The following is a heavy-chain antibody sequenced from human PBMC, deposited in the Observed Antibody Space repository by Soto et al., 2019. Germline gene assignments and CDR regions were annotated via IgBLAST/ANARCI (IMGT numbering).Heavy chain of an antibody. CDR1: GGTFSSYA. J-gene: IGHJ1*01. D-gene: IGHD1-26*01. CDR3: ASEVVGQTSFQH. Sequence: QVQLVQSGAEVKKPGSSVKVSCKASGGTFSSYAISWVRQAPGQGLEWMGGIIPIFGTANYAQKFQGRVTITADESTSTDYMELSSLRSEEPAVYYCASEVVGQTSFQHWGQGTLVTVSS. V-gene: IGHV1-69*12. CDR2: IIPIFGTA.